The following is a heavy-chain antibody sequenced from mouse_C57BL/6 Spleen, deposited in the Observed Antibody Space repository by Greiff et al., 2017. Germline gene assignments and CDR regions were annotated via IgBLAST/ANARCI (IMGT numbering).Heavy chain of an antibody. D-gene: IGHD1-1*01. J-gene: IGHJ4*01. CDR1: GFTFSDYG. V-gene: IGHV5-17*01. Sequence: EVKLVESGGGLVKPGGSLKLSCAASGFTFSDYGMHWVRQAPEKGLEWVAYISSGSSTIYYADTVKGRFTISRDNAKNTLFLQMTSLRSEDTAMYYCARPGLLGAMDYWGQGTSVTVSS. CDR2: ISSGSSTI. CDR3: ARPGLLGAMDY.